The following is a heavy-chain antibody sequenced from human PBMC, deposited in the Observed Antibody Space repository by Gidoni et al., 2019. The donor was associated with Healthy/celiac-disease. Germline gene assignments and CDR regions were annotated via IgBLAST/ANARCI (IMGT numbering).Heavy chain of an antibody. CDR2: ISYDGSNN. CDR3: AKDLRSGGYFDY. J-gene: IGHJ4*02. D-gene: IGHD3-10*01. V-gene: IGHV3-30*18. CDR1: GYTFSSYG. Sequence: QVQLVESGGCVVQPGSALALSCAASGYTFSSYGMHWVRQAPGKGLEWVAGISYDGSNNYYADAVKGRFTISRDNSKNTLYLQMNSLRAEDTAVYYCAKDLRSGGYFDYWGQGTLVTVSS.